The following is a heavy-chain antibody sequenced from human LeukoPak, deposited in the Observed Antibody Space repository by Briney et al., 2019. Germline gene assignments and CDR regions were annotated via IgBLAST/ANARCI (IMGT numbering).Heavy chain of an antibody. V-gene: IGHV4-59*01. CDR3: ARDDYGGNSDWFDP. D-gene: IGHD4-23*01. CDR2: IYYSGST. J-gene: IGHJ5*02. Sequence: SETLSLTCTVSGVPISSYYWSWIRQPPGKGLEWIGYIYYSGSTNYNPSLKSRVTISVNTSKNQFSLKLSSVTAADTAVYYCARDDYGGNSDWFDPWGQGTLVTVSS. CDR1: GVPISSYY.